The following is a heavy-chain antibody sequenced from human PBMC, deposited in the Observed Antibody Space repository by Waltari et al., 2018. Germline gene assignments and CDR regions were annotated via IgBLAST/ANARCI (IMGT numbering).Heavy chain of an antibody. CDR3: ARAPRDDYGDLGAFDI. V-gene: IGHV1-8*03. J-gene: IGHJ3*02. CDR1: GYTFTSYD. D-gene: IGHD4-17*01. CDR2: MNPNSGNT. Sequence: QVQLVQSGAEVKKPGASVKVSCKASGYTFTSYDINWVRQATGQGLEWMGWMNPNSGNTGYAQKFKGRVTITRNTSISTAYMELSSLRSEDTAVYYCARAPRDDYGDLGAFDIWGQGTMVTVSS.